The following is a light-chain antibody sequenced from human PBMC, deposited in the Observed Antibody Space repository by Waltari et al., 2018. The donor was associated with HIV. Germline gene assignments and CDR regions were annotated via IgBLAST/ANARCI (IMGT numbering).Light chain of an antibody. CDR1: SSNIGTGYD. Sequence: QSVLTQPPSVSGSPGQRITISCTGTSSNIGTGYDVHWYQQLPGRDPNVVSHGDRNRPSGVPDRFSAYKSGTSASLTITGLQAEDEADYYCQTYDSTLNGYVFGTGTKVTVL. V-gene: IGLV1-40*01. CDR2: GDR. J-gene: IGLJ1*01. CDR3: QTYDSTLNGYV.